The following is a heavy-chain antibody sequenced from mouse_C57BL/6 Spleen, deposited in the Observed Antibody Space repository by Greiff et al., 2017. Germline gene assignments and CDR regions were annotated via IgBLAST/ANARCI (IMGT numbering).Heavy chain of an antibody. Sequence: VQLQQSGPELVKPGASVKISCKASGYTFTDYYMNWVKQSHGKSLEWIGDINPNNGGTSYNQKFKGKATLTVDKSSSTAYMELRSLTSEDSAVYYCARENSYDAMDYWGQGTSVTVSS. CDR3: ARENSYDAMDY. J-gene: IGHJ4*01. CDR2: INPNNGGT. V-gene: IGHV1-26*01. CDR1: GYTFTDYY.